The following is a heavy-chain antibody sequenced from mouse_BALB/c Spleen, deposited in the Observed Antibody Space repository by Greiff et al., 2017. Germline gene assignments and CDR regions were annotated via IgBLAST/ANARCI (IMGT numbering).Heavy chain of an antibody. CDR1: GFNIKDTY. Sequence: EVMLVESGAELVKPGASVKLSCTASGFNIKDTYMHWVKQRPEQGLEWIGRIDPANGNTKYDPKFQGKATITADTSSNTAYLQLSSLTSEDTAVYYCARYYYGSSYGAMDYWGQGTSVTVSS. CDR3: ARYYYGSSYGAMDY. J-gene: IGHJ4*01. V-gene: IGHV14-3*02. D-gene: IGHD1-1*01. CDR2: IDPANGNT.